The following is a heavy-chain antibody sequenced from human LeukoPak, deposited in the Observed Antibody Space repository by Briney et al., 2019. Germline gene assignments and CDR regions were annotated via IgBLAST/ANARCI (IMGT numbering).Heavy chain of an antibody. CDR1: GGSFSGYY. J-gene: IGHJ4*02. CDR2: INHSGST. CDR3: ARGVFGELLSERAYFDS. Sequence: PSETLSLTCAVYGGSFSGYYWSWIRQPPGKGLEWIGEINHSGSTNYNPSLKSPVTISVDTSKNQFSLKLSSVTAADTAVYYCARGVFGELLSERAYFDSWGQGTLVTVSS. V-gene: IGHV4-34*01. D-gene: IGHD3-10*02.